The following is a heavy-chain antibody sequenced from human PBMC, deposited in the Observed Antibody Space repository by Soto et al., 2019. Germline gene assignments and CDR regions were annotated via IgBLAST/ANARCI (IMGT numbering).Heavy chain of an antibody. D-gene: IGHD6-6*01. CDR3: AREGGDYSSSSVYFDY. CDR2: IYYSGST. J-gene: IGHJ4*02. CDR1: GGSISSGDYY. V-gene: IGHV4-30-4*01. Sequence: QVQLQESGPGLVKPSQTLSLTCTVSGGSISSGDYYWSWIRQSPGKGLEWIGYIYYSGSTYYNPSLKSRVTISVDTSKNQFSLELSSVTAADTAVYYCAREGGDYSSSSVYFDYWGQGTLVTVSS.